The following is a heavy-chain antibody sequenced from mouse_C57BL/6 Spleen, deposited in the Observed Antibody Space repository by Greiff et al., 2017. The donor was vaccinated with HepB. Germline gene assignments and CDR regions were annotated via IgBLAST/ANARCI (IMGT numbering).Heavy chain of an antibody. CDR3: ARTRSGWAMDY. D-gene: IGHD3-2*02. V-gene: IGHV7-3*01. Sequence: EVKLMESGGGLVQPGGSLSLSCAASGFTFTDYYMSWVRQPPGKALEWLGFIRNKANGYTTEYSASVKGRFTISRDNSQSILYLQMNALRAEDSATYYCARTRSGWAMDYWGQGTSVTVSS. J-gene: IGHJ4*01. CDR2: IRNKANGYTT. CDR1: GFTFTDYY.